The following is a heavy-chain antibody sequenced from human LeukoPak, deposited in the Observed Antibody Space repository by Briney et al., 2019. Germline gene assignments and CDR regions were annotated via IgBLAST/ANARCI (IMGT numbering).Heavy chain of an antibody. Sequence: GGSLRLSCTASGFTFGDYAMSWFRQAPGKGLEWVGFIRSKAYGGTTEYAASVKGRFTISRDDSKSIAYLQMNSLKTEDTAVYYCTRRGSSWFFDYWGQGTLVTVSS. D-gene: IGHD6-13*01. CDR2: IRSKAYGGTT. CDR3: TRRGSSWFFDY. CDR1: GFTFGDYA. J-gene: IGHJ4*02. V-gene: IGHV3-49*03.